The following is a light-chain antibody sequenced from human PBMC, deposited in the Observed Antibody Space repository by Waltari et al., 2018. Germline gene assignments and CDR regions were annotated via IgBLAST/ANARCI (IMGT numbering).Light chain of an antibody. CDR3: QVWDTSSDHHVV. CDR1: NIGRKS. CDR2: DDS. V-gene: IGLV3-21*02. Sequence: SYVLTQPPSVSVAPGQTARITCGGNNIGRKSVHWYQQKPGQAPVLVVYDDSDRPPGIPERFSGSNSGNTATLTISRVEAGDEADYYCQVWDTSSDHHVVFGGGTKLTVL. J-gene: IGLJ2*01.